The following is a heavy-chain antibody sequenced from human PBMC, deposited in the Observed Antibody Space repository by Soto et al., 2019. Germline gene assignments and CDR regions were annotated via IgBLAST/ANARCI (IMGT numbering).Heavy chain of an antibody. J-gene: IGHJ5*02. CDR3: TRVDSGCTSGGCFSGNWFDP. CDR1: GFTFATYD. D-gene: IGHD2-15*01. CDR2: IGTTGDT. V-gene: IGHV3-13*01. Sequence: QPGGSLRLSCAASGFTFATYDMHWVRQAAGKGLEWVSSIGTTGDTHYADSVKGRFTISRENAKNSLYLQMNSLRAGDTAVYYCTRVDSGCTSGGCFSGNWFDPWGQGTLVTVSS.